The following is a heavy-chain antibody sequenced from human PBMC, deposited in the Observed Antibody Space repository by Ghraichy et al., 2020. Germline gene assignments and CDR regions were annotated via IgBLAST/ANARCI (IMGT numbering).Heavy chain of an antibody. CDR3: ARGGDSSGYYGVYYFDY. Sequence: GGSLRLSCAASGFTFSSYGMHWVRQAPGKGLEWVAVIWYDGSNKYYADSVKGRFTISRDNSKNTLYLQMNSLRAEDTAVYYCARGGDSSGYYGVYYFDYWGQGTLVTVSS. CDR1: GFTFSSYG. J-gene: IGHJ4*02. CDR2: IWYDGSNK. V-gene: IGHV3-33*01. D-gene: IGHD3-22*01.